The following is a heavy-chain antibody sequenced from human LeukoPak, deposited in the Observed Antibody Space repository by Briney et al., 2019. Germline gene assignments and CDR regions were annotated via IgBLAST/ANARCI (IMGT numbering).Heavy chain of an antibody. D-gene: IGHD6-13*01. Sequence: SQTLSLTCAISGDSVSSNSVAWNWIRQSPSRGLEWLGSTYFRSKWFNDYAVSVKSRITINPDTSKNQFSLQLNSVTPEDTAVYYCARDHFPIAAPAHFDYWGQGTLVTVSS. CDR3: ARDHFPIAAPAHFDY. CDR2: TYFRSKWFN. J-gene: IGHJ4*02. V-gene: IGHV6-1*01. CDR1: GDSVSSNSVA.